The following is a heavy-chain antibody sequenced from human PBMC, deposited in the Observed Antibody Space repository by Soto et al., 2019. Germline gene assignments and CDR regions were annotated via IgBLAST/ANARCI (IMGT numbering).Heavy chain of an antibody. D-gene: IGHD2-2*03. Sequence: VQLVESGGGSVQPGRSLRLSCAASGFSLDDYGMHWVRQGPGKGLEWVSGISWNSGDIYYADSVKGRFTISRDNAKRSLYLQMNSLRTEDTALYYCAKDNDLDRDGPFDYWGQGILVTVSS. CDR2: ISWNSGDI. V-gene: IGHV3-9*01. J-gene: IGHJ4*02. CDR3: AKDNDLDRDGPFDY. CDR1: GFSLDDYG.